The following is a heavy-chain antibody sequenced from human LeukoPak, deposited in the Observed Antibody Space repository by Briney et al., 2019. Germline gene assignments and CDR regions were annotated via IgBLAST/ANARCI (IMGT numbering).Heavy chain of an antibody. CDR3: AKDHLREFWRRDNWFDP. CDR1: AFTFSSYS. D-gene: IGHD3-3*01. V-gene: IGHV3-48*01. Sequence: PGGSLRLSCVASAFTFSSYSMNWVRQAPGKGLEWVSYITSSSSTIYYADSVKGRFTISRDNAKNSLYLQMNSLRAEDTAVYYCAKDHLREFWRRDNWFDPWGQGTLVTVSS. CDR2: ITSSSSTI. J-gene: IGHJ5*02.